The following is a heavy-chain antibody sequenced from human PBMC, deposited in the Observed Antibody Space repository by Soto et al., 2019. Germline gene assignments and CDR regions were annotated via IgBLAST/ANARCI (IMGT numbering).Heavy chain of an antibody. V-gene: IGHV1-2*02. CDR3: AKGNGVFPHWFDP. D-gene: IGHD2-8*01. CDR1: GYTFTGYY. J-gene: IGHJ5*02. Sequence: QVQLVQSGAAVKKPGASVKVSCKASGYTFTGYYVHWVRQAPGQGLEWMGWINPNSGGTKSAQKFQGRVTITRDTSINTAYMELSRLRSDDTAVYYCAKGNGVFPHWFDPWGQGTLVTVSS. CDR2: INPNSGGT.